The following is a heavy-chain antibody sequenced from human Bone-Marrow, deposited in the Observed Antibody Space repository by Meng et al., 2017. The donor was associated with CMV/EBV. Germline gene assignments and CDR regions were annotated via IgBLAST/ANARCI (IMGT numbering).Heavy chain of an antibody. D-gene: IGHD1-26*01. J-gene: IGHJ4*02. V-gene: IGHV4-59*01. CDR3: AREIVGATTRYYFDY. CDR2: IYYSGST. CDR1: GGSISSYY. Sequence: SETLSLTCTVSGGSISSYYWSWIRQPPGKGLEWIGYIYYSGSTNYNPSLKSRVTISVDTSKNQFSLKLSSVTAADTAVYYCAREIVGATTRYYFDYWGQGPLVTVYS.